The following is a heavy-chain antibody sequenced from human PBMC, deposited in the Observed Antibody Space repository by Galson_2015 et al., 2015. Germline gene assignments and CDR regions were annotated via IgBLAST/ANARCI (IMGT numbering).Heavy chain of an antibody. Sequence: SLRLSCAASGFTFSSYEMNWVRQAPGKGLEWVSYISSSGSTIYYADSVKGRFTISRDNAKNSLYLQMNSLRAEDTAVYYCAAIPRLWFGELLLWGQGTLVTVSS. CDR2: ISSSGSTI. J-gene: IGHJ4*02. CDR3: AAIPRLWFGELLL. D-gene: IGHD3-10*01. V-gene: IGHV3-48*03. CDR1: GFTFSSYE.